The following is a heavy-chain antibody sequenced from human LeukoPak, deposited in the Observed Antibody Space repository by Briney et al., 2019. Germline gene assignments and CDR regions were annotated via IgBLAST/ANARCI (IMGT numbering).Heavy chain of an antibody. J-gene: IGHJ5*02. CDR3: ARDYDFWSGRKNWFDP. CDR1: GYTFTSYG. CDR2: ISAYNGNT. Sequence: ASVKVSCKASGYTFTSYGISWVRQAPGQGLEWMGWISAYNGNTNYAQKLQGRVTMTTDTSTSTAYMELRSLRSDDTAVYYCARDYDFWSGRKNWFDPWGQGTLVTVSP. V-gene: IGHV1-18*01. D-gene: IGHD3-3*01.